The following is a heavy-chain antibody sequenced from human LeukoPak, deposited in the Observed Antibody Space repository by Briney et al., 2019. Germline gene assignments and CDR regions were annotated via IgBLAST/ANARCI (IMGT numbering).Heavy chain of an antibody. CDR3: ATPFNGDYVNNY. CDR1: GFTFSSYG. CDR2: IRYDGSNK. Sequence: GGSLRLSCAASGFTFSSYGMHWVRKAPGKGLEGVPFIRYDGSNKYYADSVKGRFTISRDNSKNTLYLQMNSLRAEDTAVYYCATPFNGDYVNNYWGQGTLVTVSS. D-gene: IGHD4-17*01. J-gene: IGHJ4*02. V-gene: IGHV3-30*02.